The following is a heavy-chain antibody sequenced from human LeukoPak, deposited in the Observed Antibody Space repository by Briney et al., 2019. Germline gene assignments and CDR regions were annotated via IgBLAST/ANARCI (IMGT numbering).Heavy chain of an antibody. CDR1: GFTLSSSW. CDR3: ARDRSCSG. J-gene: IGHJ4*02. D-gene: IGHD2-15*01. CDR2: INQDGSEK. Sequence: GGSLRLSCAASGFTLSSSWMSWVRQAPGKGLEWVANINQDGSEKYYVDSVKGRFTISRDNAKTSLYLQMNSLRAEDTAVYYCARDRSCSGWGQGTLVTVSS. V-gene: IGHV3-7*03.